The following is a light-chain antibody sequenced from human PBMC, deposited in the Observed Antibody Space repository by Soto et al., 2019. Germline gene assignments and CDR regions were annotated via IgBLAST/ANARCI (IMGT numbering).Light chain of an antibody. V-gene: IGKV1-5*01. CDR1: QNISTW. CDR2: DAS. Sequence: DIQMTQSPSTLSAFVGDRVTITCRASQNISTWLAWYQQKPGKAPQLLIYDASSLEPGVPLRFSGSGSGTEFTLSVSRLQPDDFATYYCQHGFTFGPGTRVDIK. J-gene: IGKJ3*01. CDR3: QHGFT.